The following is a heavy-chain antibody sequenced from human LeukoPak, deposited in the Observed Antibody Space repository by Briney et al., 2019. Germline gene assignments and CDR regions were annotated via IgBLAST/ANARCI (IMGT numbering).Heavy chain of an antibody. CDR3: ARVPLYSSGPNYFDY. V-gene: IGHV4-61*02. CDR1: GNSISSGDNY. Sequence: SETLSLTCTVSGNSISSGDNYWSWIRQPAGKGLEWIGRIYTSGSTNYNPSLKSRVTISVDTSKNQFSLKLSPVTAADTAVYYCARVPLYSSGPNYFDYWGQGALVTVSS. J-gene: IGHJ4*02. D-gene: IGHD6-19*01. CDR2: IYTSGST.